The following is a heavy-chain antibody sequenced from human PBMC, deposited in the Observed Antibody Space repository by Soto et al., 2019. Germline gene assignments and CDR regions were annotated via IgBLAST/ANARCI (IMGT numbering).Heavy chain of an antibody. Sequence: GGSLRLSCAASGFTFSSYAMHWVRQAPGKGLEWVAVISYDGSNKYYEDSVKGRFTISRDNAKNTLYLQMNSLRAEDTAVYYCARGRVRAFDIWGQSTMVTVSS. CDR2: ISYDGSNK. J-gene: IGHJ3*02. CDR3: ARGRVRAFDI. D-gene: IGHD2-21*01. V-gene: IGHV3-30-3*01. CDR1: GFTFSSYA.